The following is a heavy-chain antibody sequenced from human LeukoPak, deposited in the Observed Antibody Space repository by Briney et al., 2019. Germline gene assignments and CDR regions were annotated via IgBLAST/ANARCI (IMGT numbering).Heavy chain of an antibody. J-gene: IGHJ4*02. CDR3: ARRITGLSPFDY. D-gene: IGHD1-14*01. Sequence: PSETLSLTCTVSGGSISSYYWSWIRQPPGKGLEWIGYIYYSGSTNYNPSLKSRVTISVDTSKNQFSLKLSSVTAADTAVYYCARRITGLSPFDYWGQGTLVTVSS. V-gene: IGHV4-59*01. CDR1: GGSISSYY. CDR2: IYYSGST.